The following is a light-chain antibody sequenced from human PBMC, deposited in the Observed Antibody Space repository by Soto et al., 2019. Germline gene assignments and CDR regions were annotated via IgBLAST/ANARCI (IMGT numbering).Light chain of an antibody. CDR3: SSYVHPNTLV. V-gene: IGLV2-14*01. J-gene: IGLJ3*02. CDR1: SSDVGGYNY. Sequence: QSVLTQPASVSGSPGQSITISCTGTSSDVGGYNYVSWYQQHPGKAPKLMIYDVSNRPSGVSNRFSGSKSGNTASLTISGLQAEDEADYYCSSYVHPNTLVFGGGTKVTVL. CDR2: DVS.